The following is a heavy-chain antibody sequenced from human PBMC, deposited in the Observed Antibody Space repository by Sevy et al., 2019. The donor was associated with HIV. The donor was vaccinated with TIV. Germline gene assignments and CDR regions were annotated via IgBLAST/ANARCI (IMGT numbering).Heavy chain of an antibody. J-gene: IGHJ4*02. D-gene: IGHD5-12*01. V-gene: IGHV3-49*03. CDR3: TRGLATADTPEYYFDY. CDR2: ITRNSYEAYGGTT. CDR1: GFTFDDYA. Sequence: GGSLRLSCTTSGFTFDDYAMSWFRQAPGKGLEWVAFITRNSYEAYGGTTDYVASVKVRFIISRDDSKSIAYLQMNSLKIEDTAVYYCTRGLATADTPEYYFDYWGQGTLVTVSS.